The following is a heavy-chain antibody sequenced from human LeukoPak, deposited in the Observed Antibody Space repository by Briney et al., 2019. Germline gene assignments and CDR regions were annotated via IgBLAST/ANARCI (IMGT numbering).Heavy chain of an antibody. V-gene: IGHV3-23*01. Sequence: GGSLRLSCAASGFTFSSYAMSWVRQAPGKGLEWVSAISGSGDSTYYADSVKGRFTISRDNSKNTLYLQMNSLRAEDTAVYYCARSRSITIFGVDLQSPYYFDYWGQGTLVTVSS. CDR1: GFTFSSYA. J-gene: IGHJ4*02. D-gene: IGHD3-3*01. CDR2: ISGSGDST. CDR3: ARSRSITIFGVDLQSPYYFDY.